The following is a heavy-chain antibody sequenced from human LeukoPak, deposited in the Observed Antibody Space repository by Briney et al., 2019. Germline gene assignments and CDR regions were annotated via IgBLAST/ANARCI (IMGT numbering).Heavy chain of an antibody. J-gene: IGHJ4*02. V-gene: IGHV1-2*06. CDR3: ARMHYYYDRSYYTLDY. CDR1: GYTFTDYY. Sequence: ASVKVSCKASGYTFTDYYMHWVRQAPGQGLEWMGRINPNSGGTKYAQKFQGRVTMTTDRSITTAYMELSSLRSDDTAFYYSARMHYYYDRSYYTLDYWGQGTLVTVSS. CDR2: INPNSGGT. D-gene: IGHD3-22*01.